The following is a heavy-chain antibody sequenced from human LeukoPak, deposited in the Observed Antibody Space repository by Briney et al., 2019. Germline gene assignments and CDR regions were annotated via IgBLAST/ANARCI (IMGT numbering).Heavy chain of an antibody. Sequence: GGSLRLSCAASGFTFSSYGMSWVRQAPGKGLERVSAISGSGGSTYHADSVKGRFTISRDNSKNTLDLQMSSLRAEDTAVYYCAKDSHGDYVDFDYWGQGTLVTVSS. J-gene: IGHJ4*02. CDR2: ISGSGGST. CDR1: GFTFSSYG. CDR3: AKDSHGDYVDFDY. D-gene: IGHD4-17*01. V-gene: IGHV3-23*01.